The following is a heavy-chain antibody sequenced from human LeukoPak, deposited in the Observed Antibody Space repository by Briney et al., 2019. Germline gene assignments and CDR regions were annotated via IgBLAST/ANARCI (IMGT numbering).Heavy chain of an antibody. CDR2: IYHSGST. J-gene: IGHJ5*02. D-gene: IGHD3-10*01. Sequence: SETLSLTCSVSGASISSSDYYWGWIRQPPGKGLEWIGTIYHSGSTYYNSSLKGRVTISVDTSKNQFSLKFNSVTAADTAVYYCARHYYGSGSYSSYNWFDPWGQGTLVTVSS. CDR3: ARHYYGSGSYSSYNWFDP. V-gene: IGHV4-39*01. CDR1: GASISSSDYY.